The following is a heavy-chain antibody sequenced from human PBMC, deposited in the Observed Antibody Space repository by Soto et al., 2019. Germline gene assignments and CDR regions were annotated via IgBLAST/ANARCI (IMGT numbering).Heavy chain of an antibody. CDR2: ISGSSTYI. V-gene: IGHV3-21*01. CDR3: ATDYHPLIYY. J-gene: IGHJ4*02. Sequence: EVQLVESGGGLVKPGGSLRLSCTSSGFTFSTYSMNWVRQAPGKGLEWVASISGSSTYIYHADSVKGRFTISRDNAKNSRYLQMNSLRAEDTAIYYCATDYHPLIYYWGQGTLVTVSS. D-gene: IGHD2-2*01. CDR1: GFTFSTYS.